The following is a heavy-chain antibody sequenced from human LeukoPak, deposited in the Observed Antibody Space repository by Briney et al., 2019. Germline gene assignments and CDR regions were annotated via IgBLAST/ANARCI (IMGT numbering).Heavy chain of an antibody. Sequence: GVSLRLSCAASGFIFSDYAMHWVRQAPGKGPEWVAVISYDGSVKYYADSVKGRFTISRDNSMNTLLLQMDGLSAEDTAVYYCARDLGLAFDIWGQGTMVTVSS. CDR2: ISYDGSVK. J-gene: IGHJ3*02. D-gene: IGHD3/OR15-3a*01. V-gene: IGHV3-30-3*01. CDR1: GFIFSDYA. CDR3: ARDLGLAFDI.